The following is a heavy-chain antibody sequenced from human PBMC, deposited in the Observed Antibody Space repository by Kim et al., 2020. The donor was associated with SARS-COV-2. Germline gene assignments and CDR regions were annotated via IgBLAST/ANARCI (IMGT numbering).Heavy chain of an antibody. CDR1: GFTFSSYA. Sequence: GGSLRLSCAASGFTFSSYAMHWVRQAPGKGLEWVAVISYDGSNKYYADSVKGRFTISRDNSKNTLYLQMNSLRAEDTAVYYCARDTGYCSGGSCYSGRGFDYWGQGTLVTVSS. CDR3: ARDTGYCSGGSCYSGRGFDY. CDR2: ISYDGSNK. V-gene: IGHV3-30*04. D-gene: IGHD2-15*01. J-gene: IGHJ4*02.